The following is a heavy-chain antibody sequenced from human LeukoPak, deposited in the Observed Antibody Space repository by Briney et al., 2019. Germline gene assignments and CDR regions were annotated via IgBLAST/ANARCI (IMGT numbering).Heavy chain of an antibody. CDR2: IKQDGSEK. CDR1: GFTFSDHY. V-gene: IGHV3-7*01. D-gene: IGHD5-18*01. Sequence: GGSLRLSCAASGFTFSDHYMSWVRQAPGKGLEWVANIKQDGSEKYYVDSVKGRFTISRDNAKNSLYLQMNSLRAEDTAVYYCARKRGYSYGPFDYWGQGTLVTVSS. CDR3: ARKRGYSYGPFDY. J-gene: IGHJ4*02.